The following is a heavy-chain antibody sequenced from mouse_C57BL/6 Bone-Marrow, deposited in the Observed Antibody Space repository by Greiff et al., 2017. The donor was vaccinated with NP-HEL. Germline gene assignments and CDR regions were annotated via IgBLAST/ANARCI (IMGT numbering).Heavy chain of an antibody. D-gene: IGHD2-4*01. V-gene: IGHV1-26*01. Sequence: EVQLQQSGPELVKPGASVKISCKASGYTFTDYYMNWVKQSHGKSLEWIGDINPNNGGTSYNQKFKGKATLTVDKSSSTAYMELRSLTSEDSAVYYCAHDYDGGGFAYWGQGTLVTVSA. CDR2: INPNNGGT. CDR1: GYTFTDYY. CDR3: AHDYDGGGFAY. J-gene: IGHJ3*01.